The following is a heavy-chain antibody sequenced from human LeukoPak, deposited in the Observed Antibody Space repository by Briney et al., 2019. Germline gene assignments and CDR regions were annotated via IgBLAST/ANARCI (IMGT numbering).Heavy chain of an antibody. D-gene: IGHD6-13*01. CDR1: GGSISSYY. J-gene: IGHJ5*02. CDR3: ARMYSSSCQGCNWFDP. V-gene: IGHV4-59*01. Sequence: PSETLSLTCTVSGGSISSYYWSWIRQPPGKGLEWIGYIYYSGSTNYNPSLKSRVTISVDTSKNQFSLKLSSVTAADTAVYYCARMYSSSCQGCNWFDPWGQGTLVTVSS. CDR2: IYYSGST.